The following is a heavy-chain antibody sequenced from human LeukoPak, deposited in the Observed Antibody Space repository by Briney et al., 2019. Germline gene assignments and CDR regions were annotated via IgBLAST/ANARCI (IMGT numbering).Heavy chain of an antibody. J-gene: IGHJ4*02. V-gene: IGHV3-30*02. CDR1: GFTFSSYG. D-gene: IGHD1-7*01. Sequence: GGSLRLSCAASGFTFSSYGMHWVRQAPGKGLEWVAFIRYDGSNKYYADSVKGRFTISRDNSKNPLYLQMNSLRAEDTAVYYCAKERTGTMGPAFDYWGQGTLVTVSS. CDR2: IRYDGSNK. CDR3: AKERTGTMGPAFDY.